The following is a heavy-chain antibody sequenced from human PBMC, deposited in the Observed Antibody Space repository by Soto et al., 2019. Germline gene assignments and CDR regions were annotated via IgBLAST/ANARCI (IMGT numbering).Heavy chain of an antibody. D-gene: IGHD3-10*01. CDR2: IAPLYGTA. J-gene: IGHJ4*02. V-gene: IGHV1-69*01. CDR3: AREIRYYGSGIFDS. Sequence: QVHLVQSGAEVKKPGSSVKVSCRASGGTFSRSSIAWVRQAPGQGLEWMGGIAPLYGTANYAQRLQGRVTITAHEPTGTAYMELSGLRAEDTAVYYCAREIRYYGSGIFDSWGQGTLVIVSA. CDR1: GGTFSRSS.